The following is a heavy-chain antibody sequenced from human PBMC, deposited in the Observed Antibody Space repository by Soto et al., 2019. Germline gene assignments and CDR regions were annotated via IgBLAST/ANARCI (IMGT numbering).Heavy chain of an antibody. V-gene: IGHV4-39*01. CDR1: GGSISSSSYY. Sequence: SETLSLTCPVSGGSISSSSYYWGWIRQPPGKGLEWIGSIYYSGSTYYNPSLKSRVTISVDTSKNQFSLKLSSVTAADTAVYYCAIADYADPLWGQGTLVTVSS. J-gene: IGHJ4*02. CDR2: IYYSGST. CDR3: AIADYADPL. D-gene: IGHD4-17*01.